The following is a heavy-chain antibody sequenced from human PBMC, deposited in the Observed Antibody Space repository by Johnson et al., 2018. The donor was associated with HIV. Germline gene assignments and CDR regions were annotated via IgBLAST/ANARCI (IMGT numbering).Heavy chain of an antibody. CDR2: IKSKTDGGTT. CDR3: TTEVGATQNAVDI. CDR1: GFTFSNAW. J-gene: IGHJ3*02. Sequence: VQLVESGGGLVKPGGSLRLSCAASGFTFSNAWMTWVRQAPGKGLEWVGRIKSKTDGGTTDYVAPVKGRFTISRDDSKNTLYLQMNSLKTEDTAVYYCTTEVGATQNAVDIWGQGTMVTVSS. D-gene: IGHD1-26*01. V-gene: IGHV3-15*01.